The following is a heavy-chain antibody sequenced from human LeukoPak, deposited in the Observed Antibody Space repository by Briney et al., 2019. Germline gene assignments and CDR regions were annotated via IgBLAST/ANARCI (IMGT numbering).Heavy chain of an antibody. CDR3: AREGVAGSSGSNYYYYGVDV. CDR2: VYHSGST. D-gene: IGHD3-10*01. Sequence: PSQTLSLTCTVSGGSFSSGDYYWSWIRQPPGKGLEWIGYVYHSGSTYYNPSLKSRVTMSVDRSNNRFSLTLTSVTAADTAVYYCAREGVAGSSGSNYYYYGVDVWGQGTTVTVSS. J-gene: IGHJ6*02. CDR1: GGSFSSGDYY. V-gene: IGHV4-30-2*01.